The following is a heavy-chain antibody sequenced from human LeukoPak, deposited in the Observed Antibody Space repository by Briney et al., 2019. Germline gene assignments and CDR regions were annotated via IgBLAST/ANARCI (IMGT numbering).Heavy chain of an antibody. D-gene: IGHD5-18*01. CDR2: ISYDGSNE. V-gene: IGHV3-30*18. Sequence: PGRSLRLSCAASGFTFSSYGMHWVRQAPGKGLEWVAVISYDGSNEYYADSVKGRFTISGDNSKNTLYLQMNSLRAEDTAVYYCAKDLGPYSYGSLHYFDYWGQGTLVTVSS. J-gene: IGHJ4*02. CDR3: AKDLGPYSYGSLHYFDY. CDR1: GFTFSSYG.